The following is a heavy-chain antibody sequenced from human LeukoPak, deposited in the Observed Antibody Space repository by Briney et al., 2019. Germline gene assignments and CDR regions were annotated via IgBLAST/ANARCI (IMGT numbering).Heavy chain of an antibody. J-gene: IGHJ4*02. D-gene: IGHD3-10*01. CDR2: ISYDGSNK. CDR1: GFTFSSYG. V-gene: IGHV3-30*12. CDR3: AREPARLLWFGELSYYFDY. Sequence: GGSLRLSCAASGFTFSSYGMHWVRQAPGKGLEWVAVISYDGSNKYYADSVKGRFTISRDNAKNSLYLQMNSLRAEDTAVYYCAREPARLLWFGELSYYFDYWGQGTLVTVSS.